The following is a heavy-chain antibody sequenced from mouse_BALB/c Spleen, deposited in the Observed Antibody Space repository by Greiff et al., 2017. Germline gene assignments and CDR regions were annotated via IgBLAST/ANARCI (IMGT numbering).Heavy chain of an antibody. CDR3: NAGGNRGYFDY. CDR2: IDPENGDT. CDR1: GFNFNDYY. Sequence: EVQLQQPGAELVRSGASVKLSCTASGFNFNDYYMHWVKQRPEQGLEWIGWIDPENGDTEYAPKFQGKATMTADTSSNTAYLQLSSLTSEDTAVYYCNAGGNRGYFDYWGQGTTLTVSS. J-gene: IGHJ2*01. D-gene: IGHD2-1*01. V-gene: IGHV14-4*02.